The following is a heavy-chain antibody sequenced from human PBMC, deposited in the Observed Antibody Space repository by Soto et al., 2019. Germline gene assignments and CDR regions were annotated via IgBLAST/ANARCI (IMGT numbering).Heavy chain of an antibody. V-gene: IGHV3-21*01. CDR3: VRALVGDFWCGYYIPPYYYYYGMDV. CDR1: GFTFSSYN. Sequence: PGGSLRLSCAAPGFTFSSYNMNWVRRAPGEGLEWVSSITCNGIYIYYAVSVKGRFTISRDNSKNTLYLQMNSLRAEDTVVFYCVRALVGDFWCGYYIPPYYYYYGMDVWGQGTTVTVSS. CDR2: ITCNGIYI. J-gene: IGHJ6*02. D-gene: IGHD3-3*01.